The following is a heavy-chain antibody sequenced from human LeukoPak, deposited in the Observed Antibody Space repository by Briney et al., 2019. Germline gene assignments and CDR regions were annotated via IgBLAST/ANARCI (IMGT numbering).Heavy chain of an antibody. J-gene: IGHJ4*02. D-gene: IGHD6-13*01. CDR1: GYTFTGYY. V-gene: IGHV1-8*02. CDR2: MNPNSGNA. CDR3: ARGPGIAAAGTNFVNY. Sequence: ASVKVSCKASGYTFTGYYMHWVRQATGQGLEWMGWMNPNSGNAGYAQKFQGRVTMTRNTSISTAYMELSSLRSEDTAVYYCARGPGIAAAGTNFVNYWGQGTLVTVSS.